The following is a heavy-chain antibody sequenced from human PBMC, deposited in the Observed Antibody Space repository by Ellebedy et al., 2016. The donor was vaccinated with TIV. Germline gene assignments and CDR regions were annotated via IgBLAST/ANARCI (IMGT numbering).Heavy chain of an antibody. CDR3: ARAPFVRFGELSLLAY. J-gene: IGHJ4*02. CDR2: IKQDGSEK. V-gene: IGHV3-7*01. CDR1: GFTFSSYW. D-gene: IGHD3-10*01. Sequence: GESLKISXAASGFTFSSYWMSWVRQAPGKGLEWVANIKQDGSEKYYVDSVKGRFTISRDNAKNSLYLQMNSLRAEDTAVYYCARAPFVRFGELSLLAYWGQGTLVTVSS.